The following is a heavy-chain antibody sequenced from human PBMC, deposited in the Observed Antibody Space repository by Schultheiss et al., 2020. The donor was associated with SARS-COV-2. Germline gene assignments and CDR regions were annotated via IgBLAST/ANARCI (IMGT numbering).Heavy chain of an antibody. CDR2: INHSGST. J-gene: IGHJ2*01. Sequence: SETLSLTCTVSGGSISSYYWSWIRQPPGKGLEWIGEINHSGSTNYNPSLKSRVTISVDRSKNQFSLKLSSVTAADTAVYYCAREKTSRDWYFDLWGRGTLVNVSS. CDR1: GGSISSYY. V-gene: IGHV4-34*01. CDR3: AREKTSRDWYFDL.